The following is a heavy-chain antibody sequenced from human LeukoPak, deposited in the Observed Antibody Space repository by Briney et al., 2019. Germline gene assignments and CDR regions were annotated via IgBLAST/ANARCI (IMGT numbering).Heavy chain of an antibody. CDR2: MNPNSGNT. CDR1: GYTFTSYD. CDR3: ARAGVVIATRFGWFDP. J-gene: IGHJ5*02. V-gene: IGHV1-8*01. Sequence: GASVKVSCKASGYTFTSYDINWVRQAPGQGLEWMGWMNPNSGNTGYAQKFQGRVTMTRNTSISTAYMELSSLRSEDTAVYYCARAGVVIATRFGWFDPWGQGTLVTVSS. D-gene: IGHD3-22*01.